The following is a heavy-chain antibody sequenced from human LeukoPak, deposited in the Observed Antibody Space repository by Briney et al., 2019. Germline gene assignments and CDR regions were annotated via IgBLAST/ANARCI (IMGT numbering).Heavy chain of an antibody. CDR1: GGSISSYY. J-gene: IGHJ4*02. V-gene: IGHV4-59*06. CDR3: ARDELVRGGIDY. Sequence: SETLSLTCTVSGGSISSYYWSWIRHHPGKGLEWIGYIYYSGSTYYNPSLKSRVTISVDTSKNQFSLKLSSVTAADTAVYYCARDELVRGGIDYWGQGTLVTVSS. CDR2: IYYSGST. D-gene: IGHD3-10*01.